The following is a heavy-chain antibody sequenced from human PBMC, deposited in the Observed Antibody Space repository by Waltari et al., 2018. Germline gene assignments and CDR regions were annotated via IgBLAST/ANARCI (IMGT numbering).Heavy chain of an antibody. V-gene: IGHV3-7*01. Sequence: EVQLVESGGGLVQPGGSLRLSCAASGFNFNNYWMDWVRQAPGKGLELVANIKHDGTESHYVGSVKGRFTVSRDNAHNLLYLQMDSLRVEDTAVYYCSVSLNSWGQGTLVTVSS. CDR3: SVSLNS. J-gene: IGHJ4*02. CDR2: IKHDGTES. CDR1: GFNFNNYW.